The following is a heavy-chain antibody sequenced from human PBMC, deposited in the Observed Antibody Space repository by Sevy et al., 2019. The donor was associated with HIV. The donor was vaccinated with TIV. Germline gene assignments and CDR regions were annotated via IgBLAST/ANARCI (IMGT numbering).Heavy chain of an antibody. CDR2: INHSGTT. V-gene: IGHV4-34*01. J-gene: IGHJ4*02. CDR1: GGSFSGYY. CDR3: ARGEMVRTGYFDY. Sequence: SETLSLTCAVYGGSFSGYYWNWIRQPPGKGLEWIGEINHSGTTNYNPSLKSRVTISVDTSKNQFSLKLSSVTAADTSVYYCARGEMVRTGYFDYWGQRTLVTVSS. D-gene: IGHD3-10*01.